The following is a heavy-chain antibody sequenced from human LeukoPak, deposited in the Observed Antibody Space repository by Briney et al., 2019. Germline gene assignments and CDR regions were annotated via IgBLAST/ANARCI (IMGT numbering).Heavy chain of an antibody. CDR1: GFTFSSYA. D-gene: IGHD2-2*01. CDR3: AKDAPDCSSTSCYADY. CDR2: ISGSGGST. Sequence: GGSLRLSCAASGFTFSSYAMGWVRQAPGKGLEWVSAISGSGGSTYYADSVKGRFAISRDNSKNTLYLQMNSLRAEDTAVYYCAKDAPDCSSTSCYADYWGQGTLVTVSS. V-gene: IGHV3-23*01. J-gene: IGHJ4*02.